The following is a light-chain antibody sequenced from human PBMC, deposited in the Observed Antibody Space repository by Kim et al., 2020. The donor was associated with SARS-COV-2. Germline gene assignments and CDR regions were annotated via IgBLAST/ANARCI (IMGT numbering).Light chain of an antibody. J-gene: IGLJ2*01. CDR3: QTWGTGILV. Sequence: QPVLTQSPSASASLGASVKLTCTLSSGHSSYAIAWHQQQPEKGPRYLMKLNSDGSHSKGDGIPDRFSGSSSGAERYLTISSLQSEDEADYYCQTWGTGILVFGRGTPLTVL. CDR2: LNSDGSH. CDR1: SGHSSYA. V-gene: IGLV4-69*01.